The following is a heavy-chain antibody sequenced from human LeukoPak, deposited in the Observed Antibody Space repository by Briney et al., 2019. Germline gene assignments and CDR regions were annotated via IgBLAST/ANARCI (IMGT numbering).Heavy chain of an antibody. V-gene: IGHV1-69*04. Sequence: ASVKVSCKASGGTFSSYAISWVRQAPGQGLEWMGRIIPILGIANYAQKFQGRVTITADKSTSTAYMELSSLRSEDTAVYYCARDLRFYYDSSGHPAFDIWGQGTMVTVSS. CDR3: ARDLRFYYDSSGHPAFDI. J-gene: IGHJ3*02. D-gene: IGHD3-22*01. CDR2: IIPILGIA. CDR1: GGTFSSYA.